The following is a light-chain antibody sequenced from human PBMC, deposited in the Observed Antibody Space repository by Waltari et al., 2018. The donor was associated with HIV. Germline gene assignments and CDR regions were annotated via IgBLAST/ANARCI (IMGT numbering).Light chain of an antibody. J-gene: IGLJ1*01. Sequence: QSALTQPASVSGSPGQSITISCPGTSSDVGGYNYVPWYQQHPGKAPKLMIYEVSNRPSGVSNRFSGSKSGNTASLTISGLQAEDEADYYCSSYTSSSTLSYVFGTGTKVTVL. V-gene: IGLV2-14*01. CDR1: SSDVGGYNY. CDR2: EVS. CDR3: SSYTSSSTLSYV.